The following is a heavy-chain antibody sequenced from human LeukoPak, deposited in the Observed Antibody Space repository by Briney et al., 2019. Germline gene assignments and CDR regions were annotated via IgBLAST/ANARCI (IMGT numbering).Heavy chain of an antibody. V-gene: IGHV1-2*02. CDR1: GYTFTGYY. J-gene: IGHJ4*02. CDR3: ARDWPARGYSYDYYFDY. D-gene: IGHD5-18*01. CDR2: INPHSGGT. Sequence: GVSVKVSCKASGYTFTGYYIHWVRQAPGQGLEWMGWINPHSGGTNYAQKFQGRVTMTRDTSISTVYMELSRLRSDDTAVYYCARDWPARGYSYDYYFDYWGQGTLVTVSS.